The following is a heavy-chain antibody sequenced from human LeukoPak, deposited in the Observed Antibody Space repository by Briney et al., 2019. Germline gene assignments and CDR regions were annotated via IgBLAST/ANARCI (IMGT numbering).Heavy chain of an antibody. D-gene: IGHD2-21*02. J-gene: IGHJ4*02. CDR3: AKDRMTVFES. V-gene: IGHV3-30*02. CDR2: IRYDGTNK. CDR1: GFTFSRYG. Sequence: GGSLRLSCAASGFTFSRYGIHWVRQAPGKGLEWVAFIRYDGTNKYYADIVKGRFTISRDDSKNTMFLQMTNLRPDDTAVYFCAKDRMTVFESWGQGTLVTVSS.